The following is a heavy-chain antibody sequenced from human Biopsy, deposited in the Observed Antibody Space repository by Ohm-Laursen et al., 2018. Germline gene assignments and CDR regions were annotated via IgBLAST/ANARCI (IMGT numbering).Heavy chain of an antibody. CDR1: GGSFSMDA. CDR3: ASPNSGTYDV. D-gene: IGHD1-26*01. Sequence: GASVKVFCKTSGGSFSMDAFSWMRQVPGQGLEWMGLIIPMSRTPDYAQKFQGRVTFTADESTSTVYMELTSLTSDDTAVYYCASPNSGTYDVWGQGTTVTVSS. J-gene: IGHJ6*02. V-gene: IGHV1-69*13. CDR2: IIPMSRTP.